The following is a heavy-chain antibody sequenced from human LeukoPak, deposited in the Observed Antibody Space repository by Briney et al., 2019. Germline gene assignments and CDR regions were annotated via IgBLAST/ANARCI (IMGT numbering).Heavy chain of an antibody. CDR1: GGTFSSYA. D-gene: IGHD4-11*01. CDR2: IIPIFGTA. CDR3: AREYSNWGANYYYYYMDV. J-gene: IGHJ6*03. V-gene: IGHV1-69*05. Sequence: GASVKVSCKASGGTFSSYAISWVRQAPGQGLEWMGRIIPIFGTANYAQKFQGRVTITTDESTSTAYMELSSLKSEDTAVYYCAREYSNWGANYYYYYMDVWGKGTTVTVSS.